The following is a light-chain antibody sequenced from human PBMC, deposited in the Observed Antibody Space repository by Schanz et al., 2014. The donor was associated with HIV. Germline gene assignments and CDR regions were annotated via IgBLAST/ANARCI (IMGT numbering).Light chain of an antibody. CDR3: AAWDGSLKVWV. CDR1: SSNVGSNT. V-gene: IGLV1-44*01. J-gene: IGLJ3*02. CDR2: ANN. Sequence: QPVLTQPPSASGTPGQRVTISCSGSSSNVGSNTVNWYQHLPGTAPKLLMYANNQRASGVPDRFSGSGSGTSASLAITGLRSEDEADYYCAAWDGSLKVWVFGGGTKLTVL.